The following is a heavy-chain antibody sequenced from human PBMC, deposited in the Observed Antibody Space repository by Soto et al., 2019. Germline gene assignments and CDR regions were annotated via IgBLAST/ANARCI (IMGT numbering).Heavy chain of an antibody. V-gene: IGHV3-73*02. J-gene: IGHJ1*01. D-gene: IGHD2-15*01. CDR3: TGGYCTGGTCYSGYFQH. CDR1: GFTFSGST. CDR2: IRSKANDYAT. Sequence: EVQLVQSGGGLVQPGGSLKLSCAASGFTFSGSTVHWVRQASGEGLQWVGRIRSKANDYATTYIASVKGRFTISRDDSRNTAYLQMSDLKTEDTAVYYCTGGYCTGGTCYSGYFQHWGHAALVTVFS.